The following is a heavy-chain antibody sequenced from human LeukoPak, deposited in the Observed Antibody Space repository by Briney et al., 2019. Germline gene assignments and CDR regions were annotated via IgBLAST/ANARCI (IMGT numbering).Heavy chain of an antibody. V-gene: IGHV1-69*10. CDR2: IVPIPAIA. Sequence: GASVKVSCKASGGTFNSYGISWVRQAPGQGLEWMGGIVPIPAIANYAQKFQGRVTITADESTSTAYMELSSLRSDDTAVYYCAGGYYYDSTYWGQGTLVTVSS. J-gene: IGHJ4*02. CDR3: AGGYYYDSTY. CDR1: GGTFNSYG. D-gene: IGHD3-22*01.